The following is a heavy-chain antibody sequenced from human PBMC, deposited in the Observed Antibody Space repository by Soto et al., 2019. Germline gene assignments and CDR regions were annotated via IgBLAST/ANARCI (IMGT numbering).Heavy chain of an antibody. CDR3: TTTYSSTWYGY. CDR2: IKRKTDGGTT. Sequence: EVQLVESGGGLVKPGGSLRLSCAASGFTSSNAWMSWVRQAPGKGLEWVGRIKRKTDGGTTDYAAPVKDRFTISRDGSKNTLYLQMNSLNTEDTAVYYCTTTYSSTWYGYWGQGTLVTVSS. D-gene: IGHD6-13*01. V-gene: IGHV3-15*01. J-gene: IGHJ4*02. CDR1: GFTSSNAW.